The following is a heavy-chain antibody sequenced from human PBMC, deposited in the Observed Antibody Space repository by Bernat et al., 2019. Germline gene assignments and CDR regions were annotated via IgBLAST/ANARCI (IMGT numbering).Heavy chain of an antibody. CDR3: AKVLVPDGTEYYAMDV. Sequence: QVLLVESGGGVFQPGRSLRLSCAASGFTFSSYGIHWVRQAPGKGLEWVAVISYDGSKKYYADSVKGRFTISRDNSKNTLYLQMNSLRAEDTAVYYCAKVLVPDGTEYYAMDVWGQGTMVTVSS. CDR1: GFTFSSYG. J-gene: IGHJ6*02. V-gene: IGHV3-30*18. CDR2: ISYDGSKK. D-gene: IGHD2-2*01.